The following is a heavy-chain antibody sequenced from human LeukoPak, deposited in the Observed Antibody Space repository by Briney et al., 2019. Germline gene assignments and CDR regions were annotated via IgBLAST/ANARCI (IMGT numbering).Heavy chain of an antibody. CDR1: GDSISSSSYY. D-gene: IGHD3-3*01. V-gene: IGHV4-61*02. CDR2: IYTSGST. Sequence: SETLSLTCTVSGDSISSSSYYWGWIRQPAGKGLEWIGRIYTSGSTNYNPSLKSRVTMSVDTSKNQFSLKLSSVTAADTAVYYCARGEYYDFWSGYQQYYYYYYMDVWGKGTTVTVSS. CDR3: ARGEYYDFWSGYQQYYYYYYMDV. J-gene: IGHJ6*03.